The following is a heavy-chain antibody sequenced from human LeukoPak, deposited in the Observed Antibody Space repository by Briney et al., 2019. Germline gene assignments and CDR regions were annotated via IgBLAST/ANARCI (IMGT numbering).Heavy chain of an antibody. CDR3: ARGTGEPDY. V-gene: IGHV3-33*08. CDR1: GFTFSSYA. D-gene: IGHD7-27*01. CDR2: IWYDGSNK. J-gene: IGHJ4*02. Sequence: GGSLRLSCAASGFTFSSYAMSWVRQAPGKGLEWVAVIWYDGSNKYYADSVKGRFTISRDNSKYTLYLQMNSLRAEDTAVYYCARGTGEPDYWGQGTLLTVSS.